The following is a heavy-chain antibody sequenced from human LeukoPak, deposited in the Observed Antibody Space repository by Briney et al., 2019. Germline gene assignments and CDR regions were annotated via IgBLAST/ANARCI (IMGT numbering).Heavy chain of an antibody. D-gene: IGHD3-10*01. CDR2: ISWNSGSI. Sequence: PGRSLRLSCAASGFTFDDYAMHWVRQAPGKGLEWVSGISWNSGSIGYADSVKGRFTISRDNAKNSLYLQMNSLRAEDTALYYCAKDEVLVNYGSGSFDYWGQGTLVTASS. CDR3: AKDEVLVNYGSGSFDY. V-gene: IGHV3-9*01. CDR1: GFTFDDYA. J-gene: IGHJ4*02.